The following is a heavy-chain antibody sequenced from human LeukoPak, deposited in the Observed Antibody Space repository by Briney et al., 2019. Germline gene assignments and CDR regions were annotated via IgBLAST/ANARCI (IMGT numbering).Heavy chain of an antibody. CDR3: ARNTYGYKFSMDV. CDR1: GYTFTGYY. J-gene: IGHJ6*03. D-gene: IGHD5-24*01. V-gene: IGHV1-2*02. Sequence: ASVKVSCKASGYTFTGYYMHWVRQAPGQGLEWMGWINPNSGDTNYAQKFQGRVTMTRDTSISTAYMELSRLRSDDTAVYYCARNTYGYKFSMDVWGKGTTVIISS. CDR2: INPNSGDT.